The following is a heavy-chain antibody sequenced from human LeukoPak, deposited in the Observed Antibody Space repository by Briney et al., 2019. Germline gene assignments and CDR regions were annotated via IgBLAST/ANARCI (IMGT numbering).Heavy chain of an antibody. CDR2: ISGSGGST. J-gene: IGHJ6*02. D-gene: IGHD3-3*01. V-gene: IGHV3-23*01. CDR3: ARFGLRLAGMDV. CDR1: GFTFSSYA. Sequence: GGSLRLSCAASGFTFSSYAMSWVRQAPGKGLEWVSAISGSGGSTYYADSVKGRFTISRDNAKNSLYLQINSLRAEDTAVYYCARFGLRLAGMDVWGQGTTVTVSS.